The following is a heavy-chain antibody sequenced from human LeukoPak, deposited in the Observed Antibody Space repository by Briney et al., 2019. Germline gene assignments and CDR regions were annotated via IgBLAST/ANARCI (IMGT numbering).Heavy chain of an antibody. CDR3: ARRHSYCTASSCYLYLDT. V-gene: IGHV5-51*01. CDR1: GYSFATYW. J-gene: IGHJ4*02. D-gene: IGHD2-8*02. Sequence: GESLKISCNGSGYSFATYWIAWVRQMPGKGLEWMGDIYPRDSDTKYSLSFQGQVTISADTSLSTAYLQWSSLQSSDSAIYFCARRHSYCTASSCYLYLDTWGQGTLVTVSS. CDR2: IYPRDSDT.